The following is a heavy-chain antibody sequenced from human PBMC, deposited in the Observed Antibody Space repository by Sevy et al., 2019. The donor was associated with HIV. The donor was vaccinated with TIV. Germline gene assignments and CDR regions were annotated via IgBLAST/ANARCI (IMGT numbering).Heavy chain of an antibody. CDR1: GFTFNFFS. CDR2: ISFDGSNE. CDR3: ALERLSSDVAEYFEN. V-gene: IGHV3-30-3*01. J-gene: IGHJ1*01. Sequence: GGSLRLSCAASGFTFNFFSMHWVRQAPGKGLEWVATISFDGSNEHYADSVKGRFTISRDNSKNSLFLQMNSLRADDSAVYYCALERLSSDVAEYFENWGQGTLVTVSS. D-gene: IGHD1-1*01.